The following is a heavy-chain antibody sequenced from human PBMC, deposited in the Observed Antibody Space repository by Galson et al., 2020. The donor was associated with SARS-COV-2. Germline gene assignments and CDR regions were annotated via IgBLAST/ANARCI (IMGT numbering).Heavy chain of an antibody. CDR2: ISYDGSNK. Sequence: GGSLRLSCTASGFTFSSYAMHWVRQAPGKGLEWVAVISYDGSNKYYADSVKGRFTISRDNSKNALYLQMNSLRADDTALYYCARTPDGYNSPFDSWGQGTLVTVSS. CDR3: ARTPDGYNSPFDS. V-gene: IGHV3-30*04. CDR1: GFTFSSYA. J-gene: IGHJ4*02. D-gene: IGHD5-12*01.